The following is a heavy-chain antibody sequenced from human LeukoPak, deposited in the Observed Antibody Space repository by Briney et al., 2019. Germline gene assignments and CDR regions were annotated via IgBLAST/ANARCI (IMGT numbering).Heavy chain of an antibody. D-gene: IGHD1-1*01. CDR1: GGSISSGGYC. Sequence: SETLSLTCTVSGGSISSGGYCWSWIRQPPGKGLEWIGYIYHSGSTYYNPSLKSRVTISVDRSKNQFSLKLRSVTPADTAVYYCARGASGTLYDAFDIRGQGTMVTVSS. J-gene: IGHJ3*02. CDR2: IYHSGST. V-gene: IGHV4-30-2*01. CDR3: ARGASGTLYDAFDI.